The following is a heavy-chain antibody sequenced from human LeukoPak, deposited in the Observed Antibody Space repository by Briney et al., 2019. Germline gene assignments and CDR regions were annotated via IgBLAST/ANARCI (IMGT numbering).Heavy chain of an antibody. Sequence: GGSLRLSCAASGFTFSSYSMNWVRQAPGKGLEWVLSISSSSSYIYYADSVKGRFTISRDNAKNSLYLQMNSLRAEDTAVYYCARDLGGSYSHGMDVWGQGTTVTVSS. CDR3: ARDLGGSYSHGMDV. CDR1: GFTFSSYS. D-gene: IGHD1-26*01. V-gene: IGHV3-21*01. CDR2: ISSSSSYI. J-gene: IGHJ6*02.